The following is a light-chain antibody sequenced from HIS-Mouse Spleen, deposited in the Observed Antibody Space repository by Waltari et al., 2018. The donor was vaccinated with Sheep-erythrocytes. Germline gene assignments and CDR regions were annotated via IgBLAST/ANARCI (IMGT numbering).Light chain of an antibody. CDR3: CSYAGGYTLV. J-gene: IGLJ2*01. V-gene: IGLV2-11*01. Sequence: QSALTQPRSVSGSPGQSVTISCTGTSRDVGGYNYCSWYQQHPGKAPKLMIYDVSKRPSGVPDRFSGSKSGNTASLTISGLQAEDEADYYCCSYAGGYTLVFGGGTKLTVL. CDR2: DVS. CDR1: SRDVGGYNY.